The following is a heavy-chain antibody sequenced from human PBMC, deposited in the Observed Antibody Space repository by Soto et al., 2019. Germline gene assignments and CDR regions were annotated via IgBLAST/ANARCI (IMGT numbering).Heavy chain of an antibody. V-gene: IGHV3-64*02. CDR2: ISSNENST. D-gene: IGHD6-13*01. Sequence: GGALRLSFAASGFTFGNYSIHWVRPAPEKGLEYVSAISSNENSTYYADSVKGRFTISRDNSMNTLYLQMGSLRAEDMAVYYCARDRTAASPSYYMDVWGKGTTVTVSS. CDR1: GFTFGNYS. CDR3: ARDRTAASPSYYMDV. J-gene: IGHJ6*03.